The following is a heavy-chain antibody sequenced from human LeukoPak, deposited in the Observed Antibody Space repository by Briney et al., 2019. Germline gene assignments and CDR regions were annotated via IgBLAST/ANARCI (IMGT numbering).Heavy chain of an antibody. CDR3: ARDPQIAPDCGGDCYPGD. V-gene: IGHV1-18*01. D-gene: IGHD2-21*02. J-gene: IGHJ4*02. CDR1: GYTFTSYG. Sequence: GASVKVSCKASGYTFTSYGISWVRQAPGQGLEWMGWISAHNGNTNYAQKLQGRVTMTTDTSTSTAYMELRSLRSDDTAVYYCARDPQIAPDCGGDCYPGDWGQGTLVTVSS. CDR2: ISAHNGNT.